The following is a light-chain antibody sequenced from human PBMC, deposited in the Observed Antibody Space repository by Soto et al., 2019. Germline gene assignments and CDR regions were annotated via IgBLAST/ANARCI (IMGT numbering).Light chain of an antibody. J-gene: IGLJ3*02. CDR3: CSYAGNSGV. Sequence: QSALTQPASVSGSPGKSIIISYTGTSSDVGSYNFVSWYQQHPGKAPKLMIYEVSKRPSGVSNRFSGSKSGNTASLTISGLQPEDEADYYCCSYAGNSGVFGGGTQLTVL. CDR1: SSDVGSYNF. CDR2: EVS. V-gene: IGLV2-23*02.